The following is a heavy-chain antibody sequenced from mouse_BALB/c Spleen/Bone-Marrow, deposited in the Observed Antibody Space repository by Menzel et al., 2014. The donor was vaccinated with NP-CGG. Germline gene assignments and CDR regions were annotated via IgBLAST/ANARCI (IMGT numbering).Heavy chain of an antibody. D-gene: IGHD1-1*01. Sequence: VQLQQSGAELVRPGSSVKISCKASGYAFCRSWMNWVKQRPGQGLEWIGQIYPGDDDTNYSGKFKGRATLTADKSSGTAYMQLSSLTSEDSAVYFCAGSTPLAYWGRGTLVTVSA. V-gene: IGHV1-80*01. CDR3: AGSTPLAY. CDR1: GYAFCRSW. CDR2: IYPGDDDT. J-gene: IGHJ3*01.